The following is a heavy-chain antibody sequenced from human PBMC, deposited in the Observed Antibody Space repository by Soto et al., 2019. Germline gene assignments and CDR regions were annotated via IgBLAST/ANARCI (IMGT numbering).Heavy chain of an antibody. CDR2: INSDGSST. CDR3: ARVGGYSYGLGDYYYYMDV. D-gene: IGHD5-18*01. J-gene: IGHJ6*03. CDR1: GFTFSSYW. Sequence: PGGSLRLSCAASGFTFSSYWMHWVRQAPGKGLVWVSRINSDGSSTSYADSVKGRFTISRDNAKNTLYLQMNSLRAEDTAVYYCARVGGYSYGLGDYYYYMDVWGKGTTVTVSS. V-gene: IGHV3-74*01.